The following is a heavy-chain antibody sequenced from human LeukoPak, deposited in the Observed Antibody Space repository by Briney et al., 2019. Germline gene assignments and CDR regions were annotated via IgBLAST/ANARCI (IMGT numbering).Heavy chain of an antibody. CDR1: GFTFSSYG. Sequence: GGSLRLSCAASGFTFSSYGMHWVRQAPGKGLEWVAVISYDGSNKYYADSVKGRFTISRDNSKNTLYLQMNSLRAEDTAVYYCAKAGLDYYDSSGYYYWGQGTLVTVSS. CDR2: ISYDGSNK. J-gene: IGHJ4*02. D-gene: IGHD3-22*01. CDR3: AKAGLDYYDSSGYYY. V-gene: IGHV3-30*18.